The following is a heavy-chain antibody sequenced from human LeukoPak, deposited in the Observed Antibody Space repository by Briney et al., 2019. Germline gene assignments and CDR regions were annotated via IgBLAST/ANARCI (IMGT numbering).Heavy chain of an antibody. Sequence: GGSLRLSCAASGFTFSSYGMHWVRQAPGKGLEWVAFIRYDGSNKYYADSVKGRFTISRDNSKNTLYLQMNSLRAEDTAVYYCAIFALAAGTKNDAFDIWGQGTMVTVST. CDR2: IRYDGSNK. CDR3: AIFALAAGTKNDAFDI. D-gene: IGHD6-13*01. J-gene: IGHJ3*02. CDR1: GFTFSSYG. V-gene: IGHV3-30*02.